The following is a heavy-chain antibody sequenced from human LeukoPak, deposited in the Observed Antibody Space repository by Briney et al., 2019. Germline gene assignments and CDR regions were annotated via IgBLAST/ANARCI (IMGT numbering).Heavy chain of an antibody. Sequence: GGSLRLSCAASGFTFSGYWMHWVRQVPGKGLVWVSRINTDGSTTSYADSVKGRFTISRDNAKNTLYLQMNSLRAEDTAVYYCARDLLLAARVNDYWGQGTLVTVSS. D-gene: IGHD2-15*01. CDR1: GFTFSGYW. CDR2: INTDGSTT. CDR3: ARDLLLAARVNDY. J-gene: IGHJ4*02. V-gene: IGHV3-74*01.